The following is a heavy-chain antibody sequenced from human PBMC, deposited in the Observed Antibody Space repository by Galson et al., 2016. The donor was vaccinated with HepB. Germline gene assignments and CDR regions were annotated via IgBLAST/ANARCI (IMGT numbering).Heavy chain of an antibody. D-gene: IGHD2-2*01. V-gene: IGHV3-74*01. CDR3: AGDARSSRRTARYYYGLDV. Sequence: SLRLSCAASGFTFSDYWMHWVRQAPGEGLVWVSRINSDGSTTNSAGSVKGRFTISRDNAKDTLYLQMNSLRDDDTAVYFCAGDARSSRRTARYYYGLDVWGKGTTVTVSS. CDR2: INSDGSTT. J-gene: IGHJ6*04. CDR1: GFTFSDYW.